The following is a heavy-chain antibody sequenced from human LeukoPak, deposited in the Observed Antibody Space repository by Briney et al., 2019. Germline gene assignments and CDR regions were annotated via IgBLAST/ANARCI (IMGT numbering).Heavy chain of an antibody. V-gene: IGHV1-8*02. CDR2: MNPNSGNT. Sequence: ASVKVSCKASGYTFTGYYMHWVRQAPGQGLEWMGWMNPNSGNTGYAQKFQGRVTMTRNTSISTAYMELSSLRSEDTAVYYCGLMVRGVRYYFDYWGQGTLVTVSS. D-gene: IGHD3-10*01. J-gene: IGHJ4*02. CDR3: GLMVRGVRYYFDY. CDR1: GYTFTGYY.